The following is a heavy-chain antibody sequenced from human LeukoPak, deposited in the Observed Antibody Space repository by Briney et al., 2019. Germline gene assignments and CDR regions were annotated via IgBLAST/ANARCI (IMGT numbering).Heavy chain of an antibody. CDR2: IWYDGSNK. J-gene: IGHJ4*02. Sequence: PGGSLRLSCAASGFAFSSYGMHWVRQAPGKGLEWVALIWYDGSNKYYADSVKGRFTISRDSSKNTLYLEMSSLRAEDTAVYYCAKGSSGARPYFFGYWGQGTLIKVSS. CDR3: AKGSSGARPYFFGY. V-gene: IGHV3-33*06. CDR1: GFAFSSYG.